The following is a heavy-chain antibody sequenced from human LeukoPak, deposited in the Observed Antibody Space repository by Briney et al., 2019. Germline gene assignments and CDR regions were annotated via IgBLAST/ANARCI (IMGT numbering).Heavy chain of an antibody. CDR1: GYTFTSYA. D-gene: IGHD3-10*01. CDR3: AREKVRTGGPWFGY. CDR2: INAGNGNT. V-gene: IGHV1-3*01. Sequence: ASVKVSCKASGYTFTSYAMHWVRQAPGQRLEWMGWINAGNGNTKYSQKFQGRVTITRDTSASTAYMELSSPRSEDTAVYYCAREKVRTGGPWFGYWGQGTLVTVSS. J-gene: IGHJ4*02.